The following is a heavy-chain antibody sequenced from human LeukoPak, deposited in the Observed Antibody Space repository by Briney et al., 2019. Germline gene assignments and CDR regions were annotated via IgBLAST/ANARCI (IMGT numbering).Heavy chain of an antibody. D-gene: IGHD3-10*01. CDR2: VSSSSVSI. Sequence: GGSLRLSCAASGFTFSSYAISWVRQAPGKGLEWISYVSSSSVSIYYADSVKGRITNSRDNAKELVYLQMNSLRAEDTAVYYCARSYYYGSGTYFDGFDLWGQGTMVTVSS. CDR3: ARSYYYGSGTYFDGFDL. V-gene: IGHV3-48*04. CDR1: GFTFSSYA. J-gene: IGHJ3*01.